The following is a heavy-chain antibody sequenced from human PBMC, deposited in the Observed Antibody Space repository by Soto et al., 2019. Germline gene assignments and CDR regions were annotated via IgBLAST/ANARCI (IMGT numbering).Heavy chain of an antibody. Sequence: QVQLQESGPGLVKPSETLSLTCTVSGGSISSYYWSWIRQPPGKGLEWIGYIYYSGSTNYNPSLKSRVTISVDTSKNQFSLRLSSVTAADPAVYYCARGHSGSYRTGEGYYYGMAVWGQGTTVTVSS. J-gene: IGHJ6*02. CDR2: IYYSGST. CDR3: ARGHSGSYRTGEGYYYGMAV. D-gene: IGHD1-26*01. CDR1: GGSISSYY. V-gene: IGHV4-59*01.